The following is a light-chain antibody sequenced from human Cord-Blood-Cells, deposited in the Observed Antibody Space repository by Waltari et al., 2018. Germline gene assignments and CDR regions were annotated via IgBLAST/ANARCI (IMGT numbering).Light chain of an antibody. V-gene: IGLV2-8*01. J-gene: IGLJ1*01. Sequence: QSVLTQPPSASASPRQSVTIPCTGTSSAVGGYNDVSWYKQHPGKAPKLMIYEVSKRPSGVPDRFSGSKSGNTASLTVSGLQAEDEADYYCSSYAGSNNYVFGTGTKVTVL. CDR3: SSYAGSNNYV. CDR1: SSAVGGYND. CDR2: EVS.